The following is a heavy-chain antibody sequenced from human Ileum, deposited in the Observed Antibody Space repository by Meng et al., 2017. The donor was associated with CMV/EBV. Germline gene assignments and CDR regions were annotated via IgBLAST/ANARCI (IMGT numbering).Heavy chain of an antibody. CDR2: ISFDGSST. CDR1: GFTLSNYW. J-gene: IGHJ4*02. V-gene: IGHV3-74*02. D-gene: IGHD1-14*01. CDR3: ARTNNADY. Sequence: EVQLLESGGGLVEPGGSLRLSCAASGFTLSNYWMQWVRQAPGKGLVWVASISFDGSSTNYADSVKGRFTMSRDNAKNTMYLQMNSVRVDDTAMYYCARTNNADYWGQGTLVTVSS.